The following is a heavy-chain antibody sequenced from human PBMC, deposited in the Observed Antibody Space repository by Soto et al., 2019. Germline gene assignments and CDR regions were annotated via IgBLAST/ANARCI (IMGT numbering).Heavy chain of an antibody. CDR1: GFTCRGYA. Sequence: GGSMRLSWAASGFTCRGYATSWVRQAPGKGLEWVSAISGSGGSTYYADSVKGRFTISRDNSKNTLYLQMNSLRAEDTAVYYCAKVFRGSYFLFDYWGQGTLVTVSS. CDR3: AKVFRGSYFLFDY. J-gene: IGHJ4*02. D-gene: IGHD1-26*01. CDR2: ISGSGGST. V-gene: IGHV3-23*01.